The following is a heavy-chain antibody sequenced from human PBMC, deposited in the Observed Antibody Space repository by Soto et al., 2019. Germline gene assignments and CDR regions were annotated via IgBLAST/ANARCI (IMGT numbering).Heavy chain of an antibody. D-gene: IGHD5-18*01. V-gene: IGHV4-39*01. J-gene: IGHJ4*02. CDR1: GGSISSSSYY. CDR2: IYYSGST. CDR3: RAYSAGFYFDC. Sequence: QLQLQESGPGLVKPSETLSLTCTVSGGSISSSSYYWGWIRQPPGKGLEWIGSIYYSGSTYYNPSLKSRVTMSADTSKNQFSLKMSSVTAADAAVYYCRAYSAGFYFDCWGQGTLVTVSS.